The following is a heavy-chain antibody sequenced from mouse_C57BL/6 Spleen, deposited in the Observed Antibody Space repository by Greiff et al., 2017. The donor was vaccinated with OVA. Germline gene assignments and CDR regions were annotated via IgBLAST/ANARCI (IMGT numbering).Heavy chain of an antibody. CDR2: IDPSDSET. V-gene: IGHV1-52*01. D-gene: IGHD2-5*01. CDR3: ARAYYSNPFAY. CDR1: GYTFTSYW. Sequence: VKLQQPGAELVRPGSSVKLSCKASGYTFTSYWMHWVKQRPIQGLEWIGNIDPSDSETHYNQKFKDKATLTVDKSSSTAYMQLSSLTSEDSAVYYCARAYYSNPFAYWGQGTLVTVSA. J-gene: IGHJ3*01.